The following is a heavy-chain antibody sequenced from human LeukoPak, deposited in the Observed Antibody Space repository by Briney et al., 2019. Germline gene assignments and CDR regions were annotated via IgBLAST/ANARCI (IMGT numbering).Heavy chain of an antibody. Sequence: GEPLQISCKGSGNSFTNSWIGWVRQMPGKGLEWVGIIYLGDSDVRYSPSFRGQVTISADKSISSAYLQWSSLKDSDTAMYYCARHGGKYSHSIDSWGQGTLVTVSS. D-gene: IGHD3-16*01. J-gene: IGHJ4*02. CDR3: ARHGGKYSHSIDS. CDR2: IYLGDSDV. CDR1: GNSFTNSW. V-gene: IGHV5-51*01.